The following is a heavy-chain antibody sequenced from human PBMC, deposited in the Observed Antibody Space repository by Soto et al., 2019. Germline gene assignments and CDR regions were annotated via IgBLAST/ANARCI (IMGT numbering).Heavy chain of an antibody. D-gene: IGHD3-10*01. J-gene: IGHJ6*03. Sequence: SETLSLTCAVYGGSFSGYYWSWIRQPPGKGLEWIGEINHSGSTNYNPSLKSRVTISVDTSKNQFSMKLSSVTAADTAVYYCARGVRGRYCSGSYYIYYYYYYMDVWGKGTTVTVSS. V-gene: IGHV4-34*01. CDR1: GGSFSGYY. CDR2: INHSGST. CDR3: ARGVRGRYCSGSYYIYYYYYYMDV.